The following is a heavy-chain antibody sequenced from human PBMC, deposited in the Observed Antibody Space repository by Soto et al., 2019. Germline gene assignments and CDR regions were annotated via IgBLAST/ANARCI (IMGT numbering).Heavy chain of an antibody. V-gene: IGHV4-31*03. CDR3: ARHLTYGGPDFEY. Sequence: QVQLQESGPGLVQPSQTLSLTCTVSGGSISSGGYYWSWIRQHPGKGLEWIGNIYYSGSTYYNPSLKSRGIISGATYKDQFSLKLSSVTAADTATYYCARHLTYGGPDFEYWGQGTLVTVSS. D-gene: IGHD4-17*01. CDR2: IYYSGST. J-gene: IGHJ4*02. CDR1: GGSISSGGYY.